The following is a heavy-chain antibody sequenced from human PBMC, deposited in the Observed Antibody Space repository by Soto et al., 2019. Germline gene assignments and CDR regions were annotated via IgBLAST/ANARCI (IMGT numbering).Heavy chain of an antibody. CDR2: ISSSSSYI. CDR1: GFTFSTYA. Sequence: SGGSLRLSCAASGFTFSTYAMTWVRQAPGKGLEWVSSISSSSSYIYYADSVKGRFTISRDNAKNSLYLQMNGLRAEDTAVYYCAHSYGQLRFFDYWGQGTLVTVSS. CDR3: AHSYGQLRFFDY. J-gene: IGHJ4*02. D-gene: IGHD5-18*01. V-gene: IGHV3-21*01.